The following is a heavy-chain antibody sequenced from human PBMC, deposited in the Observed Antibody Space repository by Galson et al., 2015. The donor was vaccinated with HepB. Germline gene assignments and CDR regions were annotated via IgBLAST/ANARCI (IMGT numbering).Heavy chain of an antibody. CDR2: MNPNSNNT. CDR1: GYTFTSHD. D-gene: IGHD3-3*01. Sequence: SVKVPCKASGYTFTSHDINWVRQATGQGLEWMGWMNPNSNNTGYAQKFQGRVTMTRNTSISTAYMELSSLRSEDTAVYYCATIGLWSGYDYWGQGTLVTVSS. CDR3: ATIGLWSGYDY. V-gene: IGHV1-8*01. J-gene: IGHJ4*02.